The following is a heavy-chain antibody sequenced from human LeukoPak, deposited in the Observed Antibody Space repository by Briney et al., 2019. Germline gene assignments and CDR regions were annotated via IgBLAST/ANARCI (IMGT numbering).Heavy chain of an antibody. CDR1: GFTFDDYA. V-gene: IGHV3-43D*03. J-gene: IGHJ4*02. CDR3: AKDIGSAGKDGYKNYFDY. Sequence: PGGSLRLSCAASGFTFDDYAMHWVRQAPGKGLEWVSLISWDGGSTYYADSVKGRFTISRDNSKNSLYLQMNSLRAEDTALYYCAKDIGSAGKDGYKNYFDYWGQGTLVTVSS. CDR2: ISWDGGST. D-gene: IGHD5-24*01.